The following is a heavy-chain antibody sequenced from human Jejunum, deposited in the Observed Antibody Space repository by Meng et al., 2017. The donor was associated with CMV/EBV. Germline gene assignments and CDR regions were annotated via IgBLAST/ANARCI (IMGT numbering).Heavy chain of an antibody. CDR2: VSYTKKNQ. Sequence: SGFTFCSSALPWVRQATGKGLEWVALVSYTKKNQYYADSVKGRFTVSRDNSKSTVYLQMDSLRSEDTAIYFCASERKWGDKVLGHWGQGTLVTVSS. CDR1: GFTFCSSA. V-gene: IGHV3-30*04. D-gene: IGHD1-26*01. J-gene: IGHJ4*02. CDR3: ASERKWGDKVLGH.